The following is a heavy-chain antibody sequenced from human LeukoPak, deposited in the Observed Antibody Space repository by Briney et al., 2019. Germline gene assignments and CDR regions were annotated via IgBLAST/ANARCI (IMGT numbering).Heavy chain of an antibody. J-gene: IGHJ4*02. CDR3: ARGIYSSSWYY. CDR2: MNTNSGNT. CDR1: GYTLTSYQ. Sequence: AVPDSCQGSGYTLTSYQCHWLGQPTAKGLDWMGWMNTNSGNTGYAQKYQGRVTMTRNNCTSTAYMELSSLRSEDTAVYYCARGIYSSSWYYWGQGTLVTVSS. V-gene: IGHV1-8*01. D-gene: IGHD6-13*01.